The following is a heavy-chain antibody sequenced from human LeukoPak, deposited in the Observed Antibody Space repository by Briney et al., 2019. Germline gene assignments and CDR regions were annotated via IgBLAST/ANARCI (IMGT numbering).Heavy chain of an antibody. D-gene: IGHD4-17*01. Sequence: SETLSLTCTVSGGSISSSSYYWGWIRQPPGKGLEWIGSIYYSGSTYYNPSLKSRVTISVDTSKNQFSLKLCSVTAADTAVYYCARDYYGDYKEYYYGMDVWGQGTTVTVSS. CDR2: IYYSGST. V-gene: IGHV4-39*02. CDR3: ARDYYGDYKEYYYGMDV. J-gene: IGHJ6*02. CDR1: GGSISSSSYY.